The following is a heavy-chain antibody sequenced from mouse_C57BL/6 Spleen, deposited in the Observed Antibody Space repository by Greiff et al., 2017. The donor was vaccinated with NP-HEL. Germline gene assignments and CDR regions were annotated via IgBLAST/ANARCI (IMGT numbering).Heavy chain of an antibody. J-gene: IGHJ2*01. D-gene: IGHD2-12*01. Sequence: VQLQQSGAELVMPGASVKLSCKASGYTFTSYWMHWVKQRPGQGLEWIGEIDPSDSYTNYNQKFKGKSTLTVDKSSSTAYMQLSSLTSEDSAVYYCARSGANSYDAVDYWGQGTTLTVSS. CDR2: IDPSDSYT. V-gene: IGHV1-69*01. CDR1: GYTFTSYW. CDR3: ARSGANSYDAVDY.